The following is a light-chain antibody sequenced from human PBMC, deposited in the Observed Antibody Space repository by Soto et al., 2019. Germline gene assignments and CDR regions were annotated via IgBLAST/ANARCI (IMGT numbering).Light chain of an antibody. V-gene: IGKV1-5*03. J-gene: IGKJ4*01. CDR1: QSISSW. CDR2: KAS. Sequence: IQMTQSPSTLPASVGDRVTITCRASQSISSWLAWYRQKPGKAPKFLIYKASSLESGVPSRFSGSGSGTDFTLTISSLQPEDVAAYYCQKYNSAPLTFGGGTKVDIK. CDR3: QKYNSAPLT.